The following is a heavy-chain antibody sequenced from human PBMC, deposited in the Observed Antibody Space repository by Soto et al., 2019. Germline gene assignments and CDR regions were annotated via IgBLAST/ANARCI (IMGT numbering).Heavy chain of an antibody. Sequence: SETLSLTCTVSGDSISSYSWSWIRQPPGKGLEWIGNIHYNGNTKYSPSLKSRVTMSVDTSKNHFSLKLISVTTADTAVYYCARGVTTVTTFDYWGQGTLVTVSS. V-gene: IGHV4-59*01. CDR3: ARGVTTVTTFDY. D-gene: IGHD4-17*01. CDR2: IHYNGNT. J-gene: IGHJ4*02. CDR1: GDSISSYS.